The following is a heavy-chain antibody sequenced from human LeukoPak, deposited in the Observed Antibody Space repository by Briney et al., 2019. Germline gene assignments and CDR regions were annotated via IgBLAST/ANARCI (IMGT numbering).Heavy chain of an antibody. J-gene: IGHJ4*02. Sequence: SVKVSCKASGGTFSSYAISWMRQAPRQGLEWMGGIIPIFGTANYAQKFQGRVTITADESTSTAYMELSSLRSEDTAVYYCASRGPHAYYFDYWGQGTLVTVSS. CDR1: GGTFSSYA. CDR3: ASRGPHAYYFDY. V-gene: IGHV1-69*13. CDR2: IIPIFGTA.